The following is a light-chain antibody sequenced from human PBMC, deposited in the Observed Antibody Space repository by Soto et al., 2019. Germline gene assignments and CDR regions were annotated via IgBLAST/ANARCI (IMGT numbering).Light chain of an antibody. V-gene: IGKV1-39*01. J-gene: IGKJ4*01. CDR2: SAS. CDR3: QQTYSIPAVT. CDR1: QSMSRY. Sequence: DIQMTQSPSSLSASVGDRVTITCRASQSMSRYLNWYQHKPGKAPKLLIYSASSLDSGVPTRFTGRGSGTDFTLTISSLQPEDVATYFCQQTYSIPAVTFGGGTKVEIK.